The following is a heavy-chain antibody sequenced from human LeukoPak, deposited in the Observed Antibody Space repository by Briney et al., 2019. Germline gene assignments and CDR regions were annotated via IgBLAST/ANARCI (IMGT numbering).Heavy chain of an antibody. Sequence: GGSLRLSCAASGFTFSSYAMHWVRQAPGKGLEWVAVISYDGSNKYYADSVKGRFTISRDNSKNTVSLQMSSLRAEDTAVYFCAKVGVLNEYFTYYFDSWGQGTLVTVSS. CDR3: AKVGVLNEYFTYYFDS. CDR2: ISYDGSNK. CDR1: GFTFSSYA. V-gene: IGHV3-30*07. J-gene: IGHJ4*02. D-gene: IGHD2/OR15-2a*01.